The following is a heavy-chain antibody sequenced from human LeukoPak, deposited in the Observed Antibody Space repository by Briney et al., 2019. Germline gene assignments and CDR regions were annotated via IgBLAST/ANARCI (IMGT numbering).Heavy chain of an antibody. V-gene: IGHV3-23*01. D-gene: IGHD3/OR15-3a*01. CDR3: AKVWTAYSDDYFDY. J-gene: IGHJ4*02. CDR2: IRDSGGST. Sequence: GGSLRLSRTASGFTFSHYAMTWVRQAPGKGLEWVSFIRDSGGSTSYADSVKGRFTISRDNSKNTLYLQMNSLRAEDTAVYYCAKVWTAYSDDYFDYWGQGTLVTVSS. CDR1: GFTFSHYA.